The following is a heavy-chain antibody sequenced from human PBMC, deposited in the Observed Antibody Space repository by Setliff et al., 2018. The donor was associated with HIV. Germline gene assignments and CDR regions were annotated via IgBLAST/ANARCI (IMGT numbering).Heavy chain of an antibody. Sequence: PETLSLTCFVSGVSISGHFWGWIRQPPGKGLEWIGYIYTSGTTEYNPSLDSRVTISVDTSRDQFSLNLRSVTAADTALYFCARLIHTGLLYFDYWGLGMLVTVSS. D-gene: IGHD2-8*02. CDR3: ARLIHTGLLYFDY. CDR1: GVSISGHF. V-gene: IGHV4-4*09. J-gene: IGHJ4*02. CDR2: IYTSGTT.